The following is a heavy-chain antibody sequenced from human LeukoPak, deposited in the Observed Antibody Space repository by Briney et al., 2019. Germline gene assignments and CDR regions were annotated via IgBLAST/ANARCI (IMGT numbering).Heavy chain of an antibody. J-gene: IGHJ4*02. V-gene: IGHV4-59*08. CDR3: ASSHWVWGTFDY. D-gene: IGHD7-27*01. CDR1: GGSISSYY. Sequence: SETLSLTCTVSGGSISSYYWSWIRQPPGKGLEWIGYIYYSGSTNYNPSLKSRVTISVDTSKKQFSLKRSSVTAADTAVYYCASSHWVWGTFDYWGQGTLVTVSS. CDR2: IYYSGST.